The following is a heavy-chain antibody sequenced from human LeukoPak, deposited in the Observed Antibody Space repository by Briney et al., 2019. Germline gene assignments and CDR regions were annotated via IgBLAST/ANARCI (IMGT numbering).Heavy chain of an antibody. CDR1: GYTFTGYY. D-gene: IGHD3-22*01. V-gene: IGHV1-2*02. CDR3: ARDGVGYYDSSGYYYFQH. CDR2: INPNSGGT. J-gene: IGHJ1*01. Sequence: GASVKVSCKTSGYTFTGYYMHWVRQAPGQGPEWMGWINPNSGGTKYAQRFQGRVTMTRDTSISTAYMELSRLRSDDTAVYYCARDGVGYYDSSGYYYFQHWGQGTLVTVSS.